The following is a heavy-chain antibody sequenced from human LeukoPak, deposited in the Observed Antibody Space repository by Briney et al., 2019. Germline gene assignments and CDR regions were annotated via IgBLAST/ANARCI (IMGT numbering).Heavy chain of an antibody. V-gene: IGHV3-23*01. CDR3: AKESVAGTIFYYYYYGMHV. D-gene: IGHD6-19*01. CDR2: ISGSGGST. Sequence: GGSLRLSCAASGFTFSSYAMSWVRQAPGKGLEWVSAISGSGGSTYYADSVKGRFTISRDNSKNTLYLQMNSLRAEDTAVYYCAKESVAGTIFYYYYYGMHVWGQGTTVTVSS. CDR1: GFTFSSYA. J-gene: IGHJ6*02.